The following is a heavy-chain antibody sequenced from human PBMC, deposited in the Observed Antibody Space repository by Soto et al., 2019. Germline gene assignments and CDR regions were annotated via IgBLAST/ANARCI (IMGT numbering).Heavy chain of an antibody. D-gene: IGHD3-22*01. V-gene: IGHV1-69*13. CDR2: IIPIFGTA. Sequence: GASVKVSCKASGGTFSSYAISWVRQAPGQGLEWMGGIIPIFGTANYAQKFQGRVTITADESTSTAYMELSSLRSEDTAVYYCASGEEYYYDSSGYYYYWGQGTLVTVSS. J-gene: IGHJ4*02. CDR1: GGTFSSYA. CDR3: ASGEEYYYDSSGYYYY.